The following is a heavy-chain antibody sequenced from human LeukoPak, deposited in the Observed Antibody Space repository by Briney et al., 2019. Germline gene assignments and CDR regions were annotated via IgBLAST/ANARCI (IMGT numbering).Heavy chain of an antibody. CDR3: ARESVRPYFDY. Sequence: SETLSLTCTVSGGSVSSGSYYWSWIRQPPGKGLEWIGYIYYSGSTNYNPSLKSRVTISVDTSKNQFSLKLSSVTAADTGVYYCARESVRPYFDYWGQGTLVTVSS. CDR2: IYYSGST. J-gene: IGHJ4*02. CDR1: GGSVSSGSYY. V-gene: IGHV4-61*01. D-gene: IGHD2-8*01.